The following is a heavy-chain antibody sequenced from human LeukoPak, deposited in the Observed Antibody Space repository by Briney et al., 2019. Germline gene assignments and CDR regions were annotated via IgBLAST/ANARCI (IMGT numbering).Heavy chain of an antibody. J-gene: IGHJ5*02. D-gene: IGHD2-2*01. CDR1: GFTFDDYA. Sequence: HPGGSLRLSCAASGFTFDDYAMHWVRQAPGKGLEWVSGISWNSGSIGYADSVKGRFTISRDNAKNSLYLQMNSLRAEDTAVYYCAKEALPETYCSSTSCAPEWFDPWGQGTLVTVSS. CDR2: ISWNSGSI. CDR3: AKEALPETYCSSTSCAPEWFDP. V-gene: IGHV3-9*01.